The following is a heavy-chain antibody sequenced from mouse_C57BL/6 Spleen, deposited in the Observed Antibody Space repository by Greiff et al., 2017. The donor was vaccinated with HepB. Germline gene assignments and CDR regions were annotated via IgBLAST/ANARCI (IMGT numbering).Heavy chain of an antibody. CDR1: GYTFTSYW. Sequence: QVQLQQPGAELVRPGSSVKLSCKASGYTFTSYWMDWVKQRPGQGLEWIGNIYPSDSETHYNQKFKDKATLTVDKSSSTAYMQLSSLTSEDSAVYDCARSISENYFDYWGQGTTLTVSS. CDR2: IYPSDSET. J-gene: IGHJ2*01. CDR3: ARSISENYFDY. V-gene: IGHV1-61*01.